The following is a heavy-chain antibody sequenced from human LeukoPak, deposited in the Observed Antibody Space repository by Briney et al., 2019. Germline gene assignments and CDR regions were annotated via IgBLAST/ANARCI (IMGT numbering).Heavy chain of an antibody. CDR1: GGSISSYY. V-gene: IGHV3-15*01. CDR2: IKSKTDGGTT. D-gene: IGHD3-22*01. Sequence: PSETLSLTCTVSGGSISSYYWSWIRQPPGKGLEWVGRIKSKTDGGTTDYAAPVKGRFTISRDDSKNTLYLQMNSLKTEDTAVYYCTTDSSGYYDFDYWGQGTLVTVSS. CDR3: TTDSSGYYDFDY. J-gene: IGHJ4*02.